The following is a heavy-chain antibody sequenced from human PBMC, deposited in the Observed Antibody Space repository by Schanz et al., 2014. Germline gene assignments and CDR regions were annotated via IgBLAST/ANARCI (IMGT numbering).Heavy chain of an antibody. Sequence: QLVQSGSEFRKPGASVKVSCKASGYTFINYAMNWVRQAPGQGLEWMGWINTKTGDPTYAQGFTGRFVFSLDTSVSTAYLHSSSLVSADTAVYYCARSDHVNAYDVWGQGTMVTVSS. CDR2: INTKTGDP. J-gene: IGHJ3*01. CDR3: ARSDHVNAYDV. CDR1: GYTFINYA. V-gene: IGHV7-4-1*02.